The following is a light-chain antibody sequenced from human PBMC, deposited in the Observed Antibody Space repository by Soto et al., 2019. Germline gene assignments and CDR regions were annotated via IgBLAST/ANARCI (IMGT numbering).Light chain of an antibody. CDR3: TSYTSSFTYV. V-gene: IGLV2-14*03. J-gene: IGLJ1*01. Sequence: QSVLTQPASVSGSPGQSITISCTGTSSDVGGYNFVSWYQHHPGKAPKLIIYDVSYRPSGVSNRFSVSKSGNTASLTISGLQAEDGADYYCTSYTSSFTYVFGTGTKVTVL. CDR1: SSDVGGYNF. CDR2: DVS.